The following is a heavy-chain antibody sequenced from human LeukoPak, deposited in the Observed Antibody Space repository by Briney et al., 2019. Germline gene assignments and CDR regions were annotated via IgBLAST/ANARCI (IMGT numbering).Heavy chain of an antibody. CDR2: ISSTSSAI. D-gene: IGHD3-16*01. V-gene: IGHV3-48*02. CDR3: ARVTGSYGDSAY. CDR1: GFTFRSYS. J-gene: IGHJ4*02. Sequence: GGSLRLSCTASGFTFRSYSMNWVRQAPGKGLEWLSYISSTSSAIYYADSLKGRFTISRDNAKNSLYLQMDSLRDEDTAVYYCARVTGSYGDSAYWGQGTLVTVSS.